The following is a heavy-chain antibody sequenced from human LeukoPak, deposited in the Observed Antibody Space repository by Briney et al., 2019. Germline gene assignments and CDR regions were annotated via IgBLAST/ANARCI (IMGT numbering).Heavy chain of an antibody. CDR2: IYYSGST. CDR1: GGSISSGDYY. V-gene: IGHV4-30-4*01. D-gene: IGHD2-2*01. J-gene: IGHJ5*02. CDR3: AREEIVVVPAAMAYNWFDP. Sequence: PSQTLSLTCTVSGGSISSGDYYWSWIRQPPGKGLEWIVYIYYSGSTYYNPSLKSRVTISVDTSKNQFSLKLSSVTAADTAVYYCAREEIVVVPAAMAYNWFDPWGQGTLVTVSS.